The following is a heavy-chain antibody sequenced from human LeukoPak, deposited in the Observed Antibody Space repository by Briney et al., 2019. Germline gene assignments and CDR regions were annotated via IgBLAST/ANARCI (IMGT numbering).Heavy chain of an antibody. CDR3: ARDGEYSSSQFDY. D-gene: IGHD6-13*01. CDR2: IHYSGST. J-gene: IGHJ4*02. V-gene: IGHV4-30-4*08. CDR1: GGSISSSDYF. Sequence: PSQTLSLTCTVSGGSISSSDYFWSWIRQPPGKGLEWIGYIHYSGSTYYNPSLKSRVTISIDTSKNQFSLKLSSVTAADTAVYYCARDGEYSSSQFDYWGQGTLVTVSS.